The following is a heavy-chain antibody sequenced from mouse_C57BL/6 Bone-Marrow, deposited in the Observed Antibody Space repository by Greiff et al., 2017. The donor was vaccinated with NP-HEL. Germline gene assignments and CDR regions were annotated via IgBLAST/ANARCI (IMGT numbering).Heavy chain of an antibody. D-gene: IGHD1-1*02. CDR2: IYPGSGNT. Sequence: QVQLKESGAELVRPGASVKLSCKASGYTFTDYYINWVKQRPGQGLEWIARIYPGSGNTYYNEKFKGKATLTAEKSSSTAYMQLSSLTSEDSAVYFCARGYGPNYFDYWGQDTTLTVSS. CDR3: ARGYGPNYFDY. V-gene: IGHV1-76*01. J-gene: IGHJ2*01. CDR1: GYTFTDYY.